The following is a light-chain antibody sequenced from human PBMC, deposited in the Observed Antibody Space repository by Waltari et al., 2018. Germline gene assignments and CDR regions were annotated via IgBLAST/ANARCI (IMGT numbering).Light chain of an antibody. CDR3: LSRDTTSTRV. CDR2: GQD. Sequence: SSELTQDPAVSAALGQTVSITCQGDSLRRYYASWYQQRPGQAPILILYGQDNRPSGIPDRFSGSTSGNTASLTITGAQAEDEADYYCLSRDTTSTRVFGGGTRLTV. V-gene: IGLV3-19*01. CDR1: SLRRYY. J-gene: IGLJ3*02.